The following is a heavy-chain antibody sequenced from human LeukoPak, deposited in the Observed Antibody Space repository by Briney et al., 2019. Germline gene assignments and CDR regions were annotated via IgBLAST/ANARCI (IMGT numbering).Heavy chain of an antibody. J-gene: IGHJ4*02. V-gene: IGHV4-34*01. CDR1: GGSFSGYY. CDR3: AGGYCSSTSCASEAIDY. CDR2: INHSGST. D-gene: IGHD2-2*01. Sequence: SETLSLTCAVYGGSFSGYYWSWIRQPPGKGLEWIGEINHSGSTNYNPSLKSRVTISVDTSKNQFSLKPSSVTAADTAVYYCAGGYCSSTSCASEAIDYWGQGTLVTVSS.